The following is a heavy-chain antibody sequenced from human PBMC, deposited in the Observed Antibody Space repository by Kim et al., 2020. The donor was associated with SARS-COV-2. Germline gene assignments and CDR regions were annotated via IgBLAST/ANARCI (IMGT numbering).Heavy chain of an antibody. CDR3: ARDHFESSGYSPLDY. D-gene: IGHD3-22*01. J-gene: IGHJ4*02. Sequence: DSVKGRFTISRDNAKNSLSLQMSSLRAEDTAVYYCARDHFESSGYSPLDYWGQGTLVTVSS. V-gene: IGHV3-7*01.